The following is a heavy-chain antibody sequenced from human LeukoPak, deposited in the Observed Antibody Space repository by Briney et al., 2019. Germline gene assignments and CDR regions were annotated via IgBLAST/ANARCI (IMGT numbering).Heavy chain of an antibody. CDR1: GYTLTELS. CDR3: ATVKYYDSSGYYFPRVWFDS. Sequence: ASVKVSCKVSGYTLTELSMHWVRQAPGKGLEWMGGFDPEDGETIYARKFQGRVTMTEDTSTDTAYMELSSLSSEDTAVYYCATVKYYDSSGYYFPRVWFDSWGQGTLVTVSS. CDR2: FDPEDGET. J-gene: IGHJ5*01. V-gene: IGHV1-24*01. D-gene: IGHD3-22*01.